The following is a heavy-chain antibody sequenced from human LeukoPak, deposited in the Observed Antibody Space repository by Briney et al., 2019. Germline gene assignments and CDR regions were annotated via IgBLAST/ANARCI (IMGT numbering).Heavy chain of an antibody. J-gene: IGHJ4*02. Sequence: GGSLRPSCAASGFTFSTYEINWVRQAPGKGLEWVSYISGSGGTIYYADSVKGRFTISRDNAKNSLYLQMNSLRDEDTAVYYCARDPPYSSSWYYFDYWGQGTLVTVSS. CDR1: GFTFSTYE. CDR2: ISGSGGTI. D-gene: IGHD6-13*01. V-gene: IGHV3-48*03. CDR3: ARDPPYSSSWYYFDY.